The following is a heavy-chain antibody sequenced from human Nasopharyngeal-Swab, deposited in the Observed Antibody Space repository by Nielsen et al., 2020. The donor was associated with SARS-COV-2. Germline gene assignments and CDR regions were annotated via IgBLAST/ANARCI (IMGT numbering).Heavy chain of an antibody. CDR3: AREYCSGGSCYSPVGRKRNWFDP. D-gene: IGHD2-15*01. CDR2: INHSGST. Sequence: SETLSLTCAVYGGSFSGYYWSWIRQPPVKGLEWIGGINHSGSTNYNPSLKSRVTISVDTSKNQFSLKLTSVTAADTAVYYCAREYCSGGSCYSPVGRKRNWFDPWGQGTLVTVSS. V-gene: IGHV4-34*01. CDR1: GGSFSGYY. J-gene: IGHJ5*02.